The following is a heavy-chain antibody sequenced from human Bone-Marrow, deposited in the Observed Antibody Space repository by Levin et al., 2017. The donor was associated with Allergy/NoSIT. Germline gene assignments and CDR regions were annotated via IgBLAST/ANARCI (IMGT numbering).Heavy chain of an antibody. CDR1: GVSISSSY. Sequence: SQTLSLTCTVSGVSISSSYWNWIRQPPGKGLEWIGYIYYSGSTNSNPSLKSRVTMSVDTSKKQVSLKLTSVTAADTAVYYCTRSTSGYFHADYWGQGTLVTVSS. CDR3: TRSTSGYFHADY. V-gene: IGHV4-59*01. CDR2: IYYSGST. D-gene: IGHD5-12*01. J-gene: IGHJ4*02.